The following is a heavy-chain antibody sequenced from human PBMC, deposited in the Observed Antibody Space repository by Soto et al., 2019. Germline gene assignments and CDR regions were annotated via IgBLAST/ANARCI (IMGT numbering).Heavy chain of an antibody. D-gene: IGHD6-19*01. Sequence: EVQLVESGGGLVQPGRSLRLSCAASGFTFDDYAMHWVRQAPGKGLEWVSGISWNSGSIGYADSVKGRLTISRDNAKNSLYLQMNSLRAVDTALYYCAKGQGWHLHEDAFDIWGQGTMVSVSS. CDR2: ISWNSGSI. CDR3: AKGQGWHLHEDAFDI. J-gene: IGHJ3*02. V-gene: IGHV3-9*01. CDR1: GFTFDDYA.